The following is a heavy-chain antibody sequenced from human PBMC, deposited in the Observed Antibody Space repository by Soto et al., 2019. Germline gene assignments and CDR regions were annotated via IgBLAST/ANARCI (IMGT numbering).Heavy chain of an antibody. D-gene: IGHD2-2*01. J-gene: IGHJ3*02. V-gene: IGHV1-2*04. CDR2: INPNSGGT. Sequence: ASVKVSCKASGYTFTGYYMHWVRQAPGQGLEWMGWINPNSGGTNYAQKFQGWVTMTRDTSTSTVYMELSSLRSEDTAVYYCARGFLVVVPAAARGAFDIWGQGTMVTVSS. CDR3: ARGFLVVVPAAARGAFDI. CDR1: GYTFTGYY.